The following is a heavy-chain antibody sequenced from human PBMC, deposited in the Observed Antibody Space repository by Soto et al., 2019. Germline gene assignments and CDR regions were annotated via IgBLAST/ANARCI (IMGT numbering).Heavy chain of an antibody. CDR2: ISNDGNDK. CDR3: SRVPGDSGLKWYFDL. Sequence: GSLRLSCAASGFTFSNYGMLWVRQAPGEGLQWVTAISNDGNDKKYADSVKGRFTISRDNSKNTLYLEMNGLRIEDTAVYYCSRVPGDSGLKWYFDLWGRGILVTVSS. J-gene: IGHJ2*01. CDR1: GFTFSNYG. D-gene: IGHD6-19*01. V-gene: IGHV3-30-3*01.